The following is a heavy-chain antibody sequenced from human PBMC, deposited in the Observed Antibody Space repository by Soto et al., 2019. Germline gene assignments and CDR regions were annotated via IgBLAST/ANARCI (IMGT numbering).Heavy chain of an antibody. Sequence: QVQLVQSGAEVKKPGASVKVSCKASGYTFTSYGISWVRQAPGQGLEWMGWISAYNGNTNYAQKLQGRVTMTTDXSXSXPYMELRSLRSDDTAVYYCASSYYGSGTPYYYGMDVWGQGTTVTVSS. V-gene: IGHV1-18*01. CDR2: ISAYNGNT. CDR1: GYTFTSYG. D-gene: IGHD3-10*01. CDR3: ASSYYGSGTPYYYGMDV. J-gene: IGHJ6*02.